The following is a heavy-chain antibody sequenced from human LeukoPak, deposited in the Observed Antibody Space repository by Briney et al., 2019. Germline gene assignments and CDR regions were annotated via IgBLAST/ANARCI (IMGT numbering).Heavy chain of an antibody. CDR2: ISAYNGNT. CDR1: GGTFSSYA. J-gene: IGHJ4*02. V-gene: IGHV1-18*01. D-gene: IGHD3-22*01. Sequence: GSSVKVSCKASGGTFSSYAISWVRQAPGQGLEWMGWISAYNGNTNYAQKLQGRVTMTTDTSTSTAYMELRSLRSDDTAVYYCATVLYYYDSSGYLEYWGQGTLVTVSS. CDR3: ATVLYYYDSSGYLEY.